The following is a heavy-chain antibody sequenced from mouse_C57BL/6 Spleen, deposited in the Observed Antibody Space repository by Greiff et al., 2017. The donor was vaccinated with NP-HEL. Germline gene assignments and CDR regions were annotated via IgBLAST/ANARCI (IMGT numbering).Heavy chain of an antibody. D-gene: IGHD1-1*01. CDR1: GYAFSSSW. V-gene: IGHV1-82*01. CDR3: AREWITHGAAY. Sequence: VQLQQSGPELVKPGASVKISCKASGYAFSSSWMNWVKQRPGKGLEWIGRIYPGDGDTNYNGKFKGRATLTAVKSSSTAYMQLSSLTSEDSAVYFCAREWITHGAAYWGQGTLVTVSA. CDR2: IYPGDGDT. J-gene: IGHJ3*01.